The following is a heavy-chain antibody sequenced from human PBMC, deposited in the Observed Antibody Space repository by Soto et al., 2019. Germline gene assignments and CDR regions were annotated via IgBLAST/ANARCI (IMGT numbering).Heavy chain of an antibody. V-gene: IGHV4-34*01. D-gene: IGHD3-22*01. Sequence: PSETLSLTCAVYGGSFNGYYWSWIRQPPGKGLEWIGEINHSGSTNYNPSLKSRVTISVDTSKNQFSLKLSSVTAADTAVYYCARGQYYDSSGQLLHWGQGTMVTVSS. CDR2: INHSGST. J-gene: IGHJ3*01. CDR1: GGSFNGYY. CDR3: ARGQYYDSSGQLLH.